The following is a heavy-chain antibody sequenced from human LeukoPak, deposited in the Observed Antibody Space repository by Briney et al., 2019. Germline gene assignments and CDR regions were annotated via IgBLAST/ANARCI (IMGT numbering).Heavy chain of an antibody. V-gene: IGHV1-18*01. D-gene: IGHD3-3*01. Sequence: ASVKVSCKASGYTFTSYGISWVRQAPGQGLEWMGWISAYNGNTNYAQKLQGRVTMTTDTSTSTAYMELRSLRSDDTAVYYCARGAIVRNDFWSGYYLDRGKPGGLNWFDPWGQGTLVTVSS. CDR2: ISAYNGNT. J-gene: IGHJ5*02. CDR3: ARGAIVRNDFWSGYYLDRGKPGGLNWFDP. CDR1: GYTFTSYG.